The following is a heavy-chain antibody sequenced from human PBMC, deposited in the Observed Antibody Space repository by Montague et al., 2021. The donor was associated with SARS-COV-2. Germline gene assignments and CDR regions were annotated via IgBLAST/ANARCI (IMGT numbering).Heavy chain of an antibody. D-gene: IGHD3-10*01. V-gene: IGHV2-70*01. CDR2: VDWDDDK. J-gene: IGHJ4*02. CDR3: ARIHGGTSGSFDY. CDR1: GFSLTTGGMC. Sequence: PALVKPTRTLTLTCTFSGFSLTTGGMCVTWIRQPPGKALKWLAVVDWDDDKYYTSSLETRLAISKDTSRNQVVLTMTSMDPMDTGTYYCARIHGGTSGSFDYWGQGILVTVSS.